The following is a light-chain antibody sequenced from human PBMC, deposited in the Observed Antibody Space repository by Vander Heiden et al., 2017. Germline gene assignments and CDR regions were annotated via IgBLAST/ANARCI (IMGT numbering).Light chain of an antibody. CDR1: QSSSSY. V-gene: IGKV1-39*01. CDR3: QQSNSTWT. J-gene: IGKJ1*01. CDR2: AAS. Sequence: DIQMTQSPSSLSASVGDRVTITCRARQSSSSYLNWYQQPPGTAPKLLFYAASSLKSGVPSRFSGSGSGTDFTLTISSLQPEDFATYCCQQSNSTWTFGQGTKVEIK.